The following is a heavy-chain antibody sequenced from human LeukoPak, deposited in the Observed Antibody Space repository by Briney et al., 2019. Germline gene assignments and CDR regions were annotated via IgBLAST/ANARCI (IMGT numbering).Heavy chain of an antibody. CDR3: ARGVAVAGTTWYFDL. J-gene: IGHJ2*01. CDR2: INHSGST. D-gene: IGHD6-19*01. V-gene: IGHV4-34*01. Sequence: KPSETLSLTCAVYGGSFSGYYWSWIRQPPGKGLEWIGEINHSGSTNYNPSLKSRVTISVDTSKNQFSLKLSSVTAADTAVYYCARGVAVAGTTWYFDLWARGTLDTVSS. CDR1: GGSFSGYY.